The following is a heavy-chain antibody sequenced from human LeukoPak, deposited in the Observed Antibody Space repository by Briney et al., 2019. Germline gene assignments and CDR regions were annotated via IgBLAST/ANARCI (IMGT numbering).Heavy chain of an antibody. CDR1: GFIFRNYA. D-gene: IGHD6-6*01. CDR3: AKDRTTAARIFDY. J-gene: IGHJ4*02. CDR2: IHSSDGST. V-gene: IGHV3-23*01. Sequence: PGGSLRLSCAPSGFIFRNYAMSWVRQAPGKGLEWVSGIHSSDGSTYYTDSVKGRFTIPRDNSKNTLYLQMNSLRAEDTAVYYCAKDRTTAARIFDYWGQGTLVTVSS.